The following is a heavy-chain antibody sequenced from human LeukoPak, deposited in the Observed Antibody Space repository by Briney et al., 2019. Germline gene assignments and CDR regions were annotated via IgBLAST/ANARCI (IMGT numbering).Heavy chain of an antibody. CDR1: GFTFSSYA. V-gene: IGHV3-23*01. CDR3: ARAPGSSVSIAARPYYFDY. CDR2: INGAGGAT. J-gene: IGHJ4*02. Sequence: GGSLRLSCAASGFTFSSYAMSWVRQAPGKGLEWVSVINGAGGATYYADSVKGRFAISRDNSKNTLYLRINSLTAEDTAVYYCARAPGSSVSIAARPYYFDYWGQGALVTVSS. D-gene: IGHD6-6*01.